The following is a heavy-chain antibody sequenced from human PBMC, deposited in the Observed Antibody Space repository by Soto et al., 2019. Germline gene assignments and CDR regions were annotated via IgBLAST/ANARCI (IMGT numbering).Heavy chain of an antibody. D-gene: IGHD1-20*01. V-gene: IGHV3-23*01. J-gene: IGHJ4*02. CDR1: GFTFSSYA. Sequence: GGSLRLSCAASGFTFSSYAMSWVREAPGKGLEWVSAISGSGGSTYYADSVKGRFTISRDNSKNTLYLQMNSLRAEHTAVYYCANLYNRNHKIVYWGQGTLVTVSS. CDR2: ISGSGGST. CDR3: ANLYNRNHKIVY.